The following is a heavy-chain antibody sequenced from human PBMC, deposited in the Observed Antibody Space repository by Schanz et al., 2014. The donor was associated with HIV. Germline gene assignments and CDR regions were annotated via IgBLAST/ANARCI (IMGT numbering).Heavy chain of an antibody. CDR3: AKTSYGWYFDY. CDR1: GFTFSRHS. CDR2: IGSGGGRT. D-gene: IGHD6-19*01. V-gene: IGHV3-23*01. Sequence: EVQLMESGGGLVKPGSLRLSCAASGFTFSRHSMSWVRQAPGKGLEWVSLIGSGGGRTYYADSVKGRVTISRDNSKNTLFLQMNSLRAEDTAVYYCAKTSYGWYFDYWGQGTLVTVSA. J-gene: IGHJ4*02.